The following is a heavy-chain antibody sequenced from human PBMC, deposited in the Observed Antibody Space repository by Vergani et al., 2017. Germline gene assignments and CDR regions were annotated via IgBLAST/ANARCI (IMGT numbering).Heavy chain of an antibody. V-gene: IGHV4-34*01. D-gene: IGHD6-6*01. J-gene: IGHJ4*02. CDR2: INHSGST. CDR1: GGSFSGYY. Sequence: QVQLQQWGAGLLKPSETLSLTCAVYGGSFSGYYWSWIRQPPGKGLEWIGEINHSGSTNYNPSLKSRVTISVDTSKNQFSLKLSSVTAADTAVYYCARGSGYKYSSSSIDYGGQGTLVTVSS. CDR3: ARGSGYKYSSSSIDY.